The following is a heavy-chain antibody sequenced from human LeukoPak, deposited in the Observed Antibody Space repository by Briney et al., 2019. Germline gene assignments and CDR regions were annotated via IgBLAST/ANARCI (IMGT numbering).Heavy chain of an antibody. J-gene: IGHJ4*02. CDR3: ARFGSGRYFDY. Sequence: SSETLSLTCTVSGGSISSYYWSWIRQPPGKGLEWIGYIYYSGSTNYNPSLKSRVTISVDTSKNQFSLKLSSVTAADTAVYYCARFGSGRYFDYWGQGTLVTVSS. V-gene: IGHV4-59*12. D-gene: IGHD3-10*01. CDR2: IYYSGST. CDR1: GGSISSYY.